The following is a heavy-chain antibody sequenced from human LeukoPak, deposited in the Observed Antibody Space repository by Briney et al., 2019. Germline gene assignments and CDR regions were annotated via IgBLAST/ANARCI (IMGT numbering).Heavy chain of an antibody. J-gene: IGHJ4*02. CDR1: GYSFTNYW. V-gene: IGHV5-51*01. Sequence: GESLKISCKGSGYSFTNYWIGWVRQMPGKGLEWMGIIYPDDSDTRYSPSFQGQVTISADKSINTAYLQWSSLKASDTAMYYCARPLLYSGNYYFDYWGQGTLVIVSS. D-gene: IGHD1-26*01. CDR3: ARPLLYSGNYYFDY. CDR2: IYPDDSDT.